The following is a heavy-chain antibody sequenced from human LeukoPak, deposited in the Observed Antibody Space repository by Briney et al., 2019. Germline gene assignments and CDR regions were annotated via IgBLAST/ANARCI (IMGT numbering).Heavy chain of an antibody. V-gene: IGHV4-61*10. D-gene: IGHD3-16*01. Sequence: SQTLSLTCTVSGGSISSDSYDWYWIRQPAGKGLEWIGYIYYSGSTNYNPSLKSRVTISVDASKNQFSLKLSSVTAADTAVYYCARAVGGYYYYYYMDVWGKGTTVTVSS. CDR1: GGSISSDSYD. CDR3: ARAVGGYYYYYYMDV. J-gene: IGHJ6*03. CDR2: IYYSGST.